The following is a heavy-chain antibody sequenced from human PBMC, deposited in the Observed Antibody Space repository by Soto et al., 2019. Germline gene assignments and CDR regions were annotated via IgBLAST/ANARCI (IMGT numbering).Heavy chain of an antibody. D-gene: IGHD3-3*01. CDR2: INHNSGGT. CDR1: ASTFTCYY. Sequence: XSVKVSCXCTASTFTCYYMNSVRQAPGQGLEWMGWINHNSGGTTYVQKSQGRVNMTRDTYISQAYMEISRVRSDDTAVYYCASRVKMIFGVVYDWGQGTLVTVSS. V-gene: IGHV1-2*02. J-gene: IGHJ4*02. CDR3: ASRVKMIFGVVYD.